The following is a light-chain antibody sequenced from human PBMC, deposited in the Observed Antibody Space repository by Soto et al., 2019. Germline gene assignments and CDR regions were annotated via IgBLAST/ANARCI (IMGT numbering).Light chain of an antibody. J-gene: IGLJ1*01. CDR2: NYH. Sequence: QSVLTQPPSASGTPGQRVTISCSGSNSNIASHAVNWFQHLPGTAPKLLIYNYHQRPSGVPDRFSGSKSGTSASLAISGLQSEDEADYYCASWDDSLNGYVFGTGTKVTVL. CDR3: ASWDDSLNGYV. V-gene: IGLV1-44*01. CDR1: NSNIASHA.